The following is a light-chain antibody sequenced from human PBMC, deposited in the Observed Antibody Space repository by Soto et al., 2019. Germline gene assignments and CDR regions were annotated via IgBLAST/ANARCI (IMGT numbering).Light chain of an antibody. CDR1: QRVSSSS. Sequence: PGERATLACTASQRVSSSSLAWYQQKPGQAPRLLIYDASSMATGIPDRFSGSGSGTDFSLTISSLQPQDIATYYCQHFENLPMTFGQGTKVDIK. CDR3: QHFENLPMT. J-gene: IGKJ1*01. V-gene: IGKV3D-20*02. CDR2: DAS.